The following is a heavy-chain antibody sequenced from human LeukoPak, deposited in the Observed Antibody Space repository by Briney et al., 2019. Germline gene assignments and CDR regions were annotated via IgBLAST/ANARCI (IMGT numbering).Heavy chain of an antibody. CDR2: IWYDGSNR. CDR1: GFTFSSYG. Sequence: GGSLRLSCAASGFTFSSYGMHWVRQAPGKGLEWVAVIWYDGSNRYYADSVKGRFTISRDNSKNTLYLQMNSLSAEDTAVYFCARAPGAYGSGSYQIDYWGQGTLVTVSS. V-gene: IGHV3-33*01. CDR3: ARAPGAYGSGSYQIDY. D-gene: IGHD3-10*01. J-gene: IGHJ4*02.